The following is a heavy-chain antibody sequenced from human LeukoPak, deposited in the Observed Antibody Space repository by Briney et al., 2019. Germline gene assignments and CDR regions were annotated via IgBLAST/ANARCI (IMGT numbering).Heavy chain of an antibody. J-gene: IGHJ4*02. CDR2: INRSGST. V-gene: IGHV4-34*01. D-gene: IGHD1-1*01. Sequence: SETLSLTCAVYGGSFSGYYWSWIRQPPGKGLEWIGEINRSGSTNYNPSLKSRVTISVDTSKNQFSLKLSSVTAADTAVYYCARGANDSNERAFDYWGQGTLVTVSS. CDR1: GGSFSGYY. CDR3: ARGANDSNERAFDY.